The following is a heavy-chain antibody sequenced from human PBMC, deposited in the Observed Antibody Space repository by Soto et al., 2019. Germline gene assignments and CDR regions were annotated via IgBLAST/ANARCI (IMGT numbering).Heavy chain of an antibody. J-gene: IGHJ5*02. CDR1: GYTFTSYG. Sequence: GASVKVSCKASGYTFTSYGISWVRQAPGQGLEWMGWISAYNGNTNYAQKLQGRVTITTDTSTSTAYMELSSLRSEDTAVYYCARTRTIFGVNWLDPWAQGTLVTFSS. CDR3: ARTRTIFGVNWLDP. D-gene: IGHD3-3*01. V-gene: IGHV1-18*01. CDR2: ISAYNGNT.